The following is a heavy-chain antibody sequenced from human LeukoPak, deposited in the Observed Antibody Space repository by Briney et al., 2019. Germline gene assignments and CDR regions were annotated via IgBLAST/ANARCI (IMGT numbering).Heavy chain of an antibody. J-gene: IGHJ4*02. CDR3: ARACLYYGDYDLGC. Sequence: GASVKVSCKASGYTFTSYYMHWVRQAPGQGLEWMGWINPNSGGTNYAQKFQGRVTMTRDTSISTAYMELSSLRSDDTAVYYCARACLYYGDYDLGCWGQGTLVTVSS. CDR2: INPNSGGT. V-gene: IGHV1-2*02. D-gene: IGHD4-17*01. CDR1: GYTFTSYY.